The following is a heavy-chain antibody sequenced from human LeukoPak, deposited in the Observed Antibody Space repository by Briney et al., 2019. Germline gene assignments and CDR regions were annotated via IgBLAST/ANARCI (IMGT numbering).Heavy chain of an antibody. Sequence: PGGSLRLSCAASGFTFSSYGMHWVRQAPGKGLEWLAFIRYDGSNEYYADSVKGRFTISRDNSKNTLYLQMNSLRAEDTAVYYCAKDRYCYSAGKRLDYWGQGTLVTVSS. V-gene: IGHV3-30*02. D-gene: IGHD3-10*01. CDR3: AKDRYCYSAGKRLDY. J-gene: IGHJ4*02. CDR1: GFTFSSYG. CDR2: IRYDGSNE.